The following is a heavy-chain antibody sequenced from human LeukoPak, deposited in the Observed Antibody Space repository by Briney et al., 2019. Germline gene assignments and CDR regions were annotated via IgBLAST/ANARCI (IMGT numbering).Heavy chain of an antibody. CDR2: ISAYNGNT. CDR3: ARGSSGWYGWDYYYGMDV. V-gene: IGHV1-18*01. Sequence: ASVKVSCKASGYSFTTYGFSWVRQAPGQGLEWMGWISAYNGNTNYAQKLQGRVTMTTDTSTSTAYMELRSLRSDDTAVYYCARGSSGWYGWDYYYGMDVWGQGTTVTVSS. J-gene: IGHJ6*02. CDR1: GYSFTTYG. D-gene: IGHD6-19*01.